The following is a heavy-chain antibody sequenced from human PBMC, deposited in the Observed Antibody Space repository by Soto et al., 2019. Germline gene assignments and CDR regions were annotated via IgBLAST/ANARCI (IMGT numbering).Heavy chain of an antibody. D-gene: IGHD6-19*01. J-gene: IGHJ4*02. CDR1: GFTFRTDA. CDR2: ISGSGIYT. Sequence: PGGSLRLSCAASGFTFRTDAMSWVRQAPGKGLEWVSVISGSGIYTYYADSVKGRFTISRDNSKNTLYLQMNSLRGEDTALYYCARTPGIVETGRGDYWGQGTLVTVSS. CDR3: ARTPGIVETGRGDY. V-gene: IGHV3-23*01.